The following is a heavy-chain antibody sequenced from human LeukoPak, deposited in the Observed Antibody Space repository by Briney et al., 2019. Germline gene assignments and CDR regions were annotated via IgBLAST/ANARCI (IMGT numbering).Heavy chain of an antibody. CDR2: VFHSGNT. CDR1: GGSITSSLYH. Sequence: SETLSLTCSVSGGSITSSLYHWGWLRQPPGKGLEWIGNVFHSGNTYYSPSLQSRVAISVDTSKNQFPLKLTSVTAADTAIYYCARQIVGTSWNYYYSYIDVWGKGTSVSVSS. D-gene: IGHD1-1*01. J-gene: IGHJ6*03. CDR3: ARQIVGTSWNYYYSYIDV. V-gene: IGHV4-39*01.